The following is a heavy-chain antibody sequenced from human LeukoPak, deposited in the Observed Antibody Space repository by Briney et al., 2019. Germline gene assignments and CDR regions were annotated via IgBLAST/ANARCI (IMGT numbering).Heavy chain of an antibody. CDR1: GFTFSTYW. D-gene: IGHD3-3*01. Sequence: PGGSLRLSGAASGFTFSTYWMHWVRQSPGKGLLWVSRISSDGITTTYADSVRGRFTVSRDNAKNTLYLQIKSLRAEDTAIYFCASAPFSVFGVVSWGQGTLVTVSS. V-gene: IGHV3-74*03. CDR2: ISSDGITT. J-gene: IGHJ5*02. CDR3: ASAPFSVFGVVS.